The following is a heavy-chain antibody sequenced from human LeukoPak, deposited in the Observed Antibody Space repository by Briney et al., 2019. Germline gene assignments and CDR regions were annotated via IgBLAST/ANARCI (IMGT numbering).Heavy chain of an antibody. CDR3: AKDLLPVGASNYYFDY. CDR2: LSGSGGAT. V-gene: IGHV3-23*01. J-gene: IGHJ4*02. D-gene: IGHD1-26*01. Sequence: GGSLRHSCAASGFTFSSYAMNWVRQAPGKGLEWVSSLSGSGGATYYADSVKGRFSISRDNSKNTLYLQMNSLRVDDTAVYYCAKDLLPVGASNYYFDYWGQGTLVTVSS. CDR1: GFTFSSYA.